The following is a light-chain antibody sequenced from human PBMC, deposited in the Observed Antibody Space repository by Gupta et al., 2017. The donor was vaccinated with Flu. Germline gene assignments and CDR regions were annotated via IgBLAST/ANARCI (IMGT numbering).Light chain of an antibody. V-gene: IGKV3-15*01. CDR1: QSVRSN. Sequence: ERVMTQSPDTLSVSPGERATLSCRVSQSVRSNLAWYQQKPGQPPRLLIYDISTRATGIPDRFSGGGSVTEFSLTISSLQSEDFGVYYCQQYFDWPATFGQGTRLEIK. J-gene: IGKJ5*01. CDR2: DIS. CDR3: QQYFDWPAT.